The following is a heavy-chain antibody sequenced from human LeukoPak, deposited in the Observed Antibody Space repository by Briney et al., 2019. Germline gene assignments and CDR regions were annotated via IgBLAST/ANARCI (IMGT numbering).Heavy chain of an antibody. CDR3: ARDSNPFDF. CDR1: GFTFTSHI. V-gene: IGHV3-7*01. CDR2: MRQDGSEK. D-gene: IGHD3-3*02. Sequence: GGSLRLSCVASGFTFTSHIISRVRQAPGKGLEWVANMRQDGSEKFYADSVKGRFTISRDNAKNSQYLQMNSLRAEDTAVYYCARDSNPFDFWGQGTLVTVSS. J-gene: IGHJ4*02.